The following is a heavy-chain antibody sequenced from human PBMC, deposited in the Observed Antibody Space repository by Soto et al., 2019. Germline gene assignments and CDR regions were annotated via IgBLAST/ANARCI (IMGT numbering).Heavy chain of an antibody. CDR1: GFTFTNYA. CDR2: ISGSGEST. V-gene: IGHV3-23*01. D-gene: IGHD2-15*01. Sequence: GGSLRLSCAASGFTFTNYAMNWVRQAPGKGLEWVSVISGSGESTYCADSVKGRFTISRDNSKNTLYLQMNSLRAEDTAVYFCAKDFGDIVVVVLAPYGMDVWGLGTTVTVSS. J-gene: IGHJ6*02. CDR3: AKDFGDIVVVVLAPYGMDV.